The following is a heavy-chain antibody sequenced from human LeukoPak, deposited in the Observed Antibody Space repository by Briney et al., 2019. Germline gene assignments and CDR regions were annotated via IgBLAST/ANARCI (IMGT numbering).Heavy chain of an antibody. V-gene: IGHV3-23*01. CDR3: AKTTTGYSSGRFPGWPVDY. Sequence: GGSLRLSCAASGFTFSSYAMYWVRQAPGKGLEWVSGIFGSGGSTHYADSVKSRFTISRDNSKNTVYLQMNSLRAEDTAVYYCAKTTTGYSSGRFPGWPVDYWGQGTLVTVSS. D-gene: IGHD6-19*01. J-gene: IGHJ4*02. CDR1: GFTFSSYA. CDR2: IFGSGGST.